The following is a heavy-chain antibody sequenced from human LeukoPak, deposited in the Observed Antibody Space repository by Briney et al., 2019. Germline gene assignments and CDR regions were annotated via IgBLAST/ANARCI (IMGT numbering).Heavy chain of an antibody. J-gene: IGHJ4*02. V-gene: IGHV3-11*04. CDR2: ISSSGSTI. CDR3: ARGSLEFFSFQDFDY. D-gene: IGHD3-10*01. CDR1: GFTFSDYY. Sequence: GGSLRLSCAASGFTFSDYYMSWIRQAPGKGLEWVSYISSSGSTIYYADSVKGRFTISRDNAKNSLYLQMNSLRAEDTAVYYCARGSLEFFSFQDFDYWGQGTLVTVSS.